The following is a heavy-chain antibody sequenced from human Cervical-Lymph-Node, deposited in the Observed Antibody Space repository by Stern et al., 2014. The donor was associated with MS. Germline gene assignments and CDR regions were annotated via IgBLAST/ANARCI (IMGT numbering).Heavy chain of an antibody. CDR2: INPSGGRS. CDR1: GYTFSTYY. D-gene: IGHD5-12*01. J-gene: IGHJ4*02. V-gene: IGHV1-46*01. CDR3: ARLRSGYDYGDY. Sequence: QVQLGQSGAEVKKPGASVNVSCKASGYTFSTYYMHWVRQAPGQGLEWMGMINPSGGRSSYAQNFQGRVTLTRDTSTSTVYMELSSLTSEDTAVYYCARLRSGYDYGDYWGQGTLVTVPS.